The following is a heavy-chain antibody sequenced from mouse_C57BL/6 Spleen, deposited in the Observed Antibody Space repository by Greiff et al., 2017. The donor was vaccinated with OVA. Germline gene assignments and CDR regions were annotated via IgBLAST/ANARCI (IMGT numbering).Heavy chain of an antibody. J-gene: IGHJ2*01. CDR2: ISYDGSN. D-gene: IGHD1-1*01. V-gene: IGHV3-6*01. Sequence: EESGPGLVKPSQSLSLTCSVTGYSITSGYYWNWIRQFPGNKLEWMGYISYDGSNNYNPSLKNRISITRDTSKNQFFLKLNSVTTEDTATYYCARGRYYYGSSPPYFDYWGQGTTLTVSS. CDR1: GYSITSGYY. CDR3: ARGRYYYGSSPPYFDY.